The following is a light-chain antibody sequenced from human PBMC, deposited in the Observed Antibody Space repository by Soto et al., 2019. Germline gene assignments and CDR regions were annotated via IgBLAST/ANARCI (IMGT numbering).Light chain of an antibody. J-gene: IGKJ3*01. CDR1: ESISSHY. CDR2: GAS. CDR3: QSFGDTPFT. V-gene: IGKV3-20*01. Sequence: EIVLMQSPDTLSLSPGERATLSCRASESISSHYIAWYQQKPGQAPRLLIFGASTRGTGIPYRFSGSWSGTDCTLTICRLEPGDCAVYYCQSFGDTPFTFGPGTKVDI.